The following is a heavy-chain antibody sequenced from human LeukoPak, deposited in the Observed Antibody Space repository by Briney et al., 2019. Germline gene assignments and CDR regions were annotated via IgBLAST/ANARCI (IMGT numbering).Heavy chain of an antibody. Sequence: GGSLRLSCAASGFTFSSYAMTWVRQAPGKGLEWVSTISGSGGSTYYADSVKGRFTISRDNSKNTLYLQMNSLRAEDTAVYYCAGDYYGSGNYYRHFDCWGQGTLVTVSS. CDR3: AGDYYGSGNYYRHFDC. CDR2: ISGSGGST. CDR1: GFTFSSYA. J-gene: IGHJ4*02. D-gene: IGHD3-10*01. V-gene: IGHV3-23*01.